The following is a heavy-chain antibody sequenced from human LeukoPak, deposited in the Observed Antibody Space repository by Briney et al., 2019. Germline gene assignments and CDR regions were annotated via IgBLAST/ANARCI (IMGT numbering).Heavy chain of an antibody. Sequence: GGSLRLSWAPSGFTFSNFWMSWVSQAPGKGLEWVANIKEDGREKYYVDSVKGRFTISRDNARNSLYLQMDSLRAEDTAVYYCASGRQLGYWGQGTLVTVSS. D-gene: IGHD6-13*01. V-gene: IGHV3-7*01. CDR2: IKEDGREK. CDR3: ASGRQLGY. CDR1: GFTFSNFW. J-gene: IGHJ4*02.